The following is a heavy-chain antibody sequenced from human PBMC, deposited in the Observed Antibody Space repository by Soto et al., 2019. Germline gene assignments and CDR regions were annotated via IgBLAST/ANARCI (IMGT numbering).Heavy chain of an antibody. CDR3: ARDQNGSPHFDY. Sequence: QVHLPESGPGLVKPSETLSLTCTVSGASIRNYYWRWIRQPPGKGLEWIGFSYYSGSTNYNPSLNSRVTMSVDTSKTQCSLELTSVTAGDTVVYYWARDQNGSPHFDYWGQGILVTVSS. CDR1: GASIRNYY. J-gene: IGHJ4*02. CDR2: SYYSGST. D-gene: IGHD1-26*01. V-gene: IGHV4-59*01.